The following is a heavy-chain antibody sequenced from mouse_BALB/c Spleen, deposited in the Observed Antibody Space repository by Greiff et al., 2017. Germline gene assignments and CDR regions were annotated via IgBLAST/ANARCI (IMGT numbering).Heavy chain of an antibody. V-gene: IGHV5-17*02. D-gene: IGHD2-1*01. Sequence: EVQVVESGGGLVQPGGSRKLSCAASGFTFSSFGMHWVRQAPEKGLEWVAYISSGSSTIYYADTVKGRFTISRDNPKNTLFLQMTSLRSEDTAMYYCANYGNYGGFAYWGQGTLVTVSA. J-gene: IGHJ3*01. CDR1: GFTFSSFG. CDR2: ISSGSSTI. CDR3: ANYGNYGGFAY.